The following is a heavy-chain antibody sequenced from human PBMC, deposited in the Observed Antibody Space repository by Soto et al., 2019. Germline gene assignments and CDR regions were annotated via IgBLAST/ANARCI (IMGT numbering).Heavy chain of an antibody. CDR3: AKDRVPTVNSLYNWFDP. CDR2: ISYDGSNK. D-gene: IGHD4-4*01. Sequence: QVQLVESGGGVVQPGRSLRLSCAASGFTFSSYGMHWVRQAPGKGLEGVAVISYDGSNKYYADSVKGRVTISRDNSKHTLYLQMDSLRAEDTAVYYCAKDRVPTVNSLYNWFDPWGQGTLVTVSS. J-gene: IGHJ5*02. V-gene: IGHV3-30*18. CDR1: GFTFSSYG.